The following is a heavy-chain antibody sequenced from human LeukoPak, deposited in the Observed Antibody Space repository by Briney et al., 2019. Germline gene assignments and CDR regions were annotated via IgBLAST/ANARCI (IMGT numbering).Heavy chain of an antibody. CDR3: AKTNGYYDY. Sequence: GGSLRLSCAASGCTFSNFGMSWVRQAPGRGLEWVSGISGGGDTTYYAESVKGRFTISRDNSKNTLFLQMNSLSAEDTAVYYCAKTNGYYDYWGQGTLVAVSS. CDR2: ISGGGDTT. V-gene: IGHV3-23*01. D-gene: IGHD3-22*01. CDR1: GCTFSNFG. J-gene: IGHJ4*02.